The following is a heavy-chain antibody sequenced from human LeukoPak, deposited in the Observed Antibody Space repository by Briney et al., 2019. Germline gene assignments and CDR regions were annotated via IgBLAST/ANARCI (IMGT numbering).Heavy chain of an antibody. D-gene: IGHD3-22*01. CDR3: ARDLDDSSGYYYDY. J-gene: IGHJ4*02. Sequence: SETLSLTCTVSGGSISSSSYYWGWIRQTPGKGLEWIGSIYYSGSTYYNPSLKSRVTISVDTSKNQFSLKLSSVTAADTAVYYCARDLDDSSGYYYDYWGQGTLVTVSS. CDR1: GGSISSSSYY. V-gene: IGHV4-39*07. CDR2: IYYSGST.